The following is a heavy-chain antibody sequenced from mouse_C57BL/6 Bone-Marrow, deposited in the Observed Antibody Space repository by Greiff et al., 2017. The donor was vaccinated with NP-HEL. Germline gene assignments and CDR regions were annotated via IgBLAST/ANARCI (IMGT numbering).Heavy chain of an antibody. CDR2: ISSGGSYT. CDR1: GFTFSSYG. CDR3: SRPPYYSNYAWFAY. J-gene: IGHJ3*01. Sequence: EVQLQESGGDLVKPGGSLKLSCAASGFTFSSYGMSWVRQTPDKRLEWVATISSGGSYTYYPERVKGGFNISRDNAKNTLYLQMSSLKSEDTAMYYCSRPPYYSNYAWFAYWGQGTLVTVSA. D-gene: IGHD2-5*01. V-gene: IGHV5-6*01.